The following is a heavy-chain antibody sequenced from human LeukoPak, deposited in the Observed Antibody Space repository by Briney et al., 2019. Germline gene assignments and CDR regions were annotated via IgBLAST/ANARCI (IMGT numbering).Heavy chain of an antibody. CDR2: INTNTGNP. CDR3: ARDDFIDFWSGYSSHAFDI. V-gene: IGHV7-4-1*02. Sequence: ASVKVSCKASGYTFTSYAMNWVRQAPGQGLEGRGWINTNTGNPTYAQGFTGRFVFSLDTSVSTAYLQISSLKAEDTAVYYCARDDFIDFWSGYSSHAFDIWGQGTMVTVSS. J-gene: IGHJ3*02. D-gene: IGHD3-3*01. CDR1: GYTFTSYA.